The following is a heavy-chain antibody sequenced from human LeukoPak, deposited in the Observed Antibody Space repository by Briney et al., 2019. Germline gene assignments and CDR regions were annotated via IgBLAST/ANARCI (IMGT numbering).Heavy chain of an antibody. CDR3: ARRSPRCSSTSCYRTRRAEYFQH. V-gene: IGHV4-39*07. CDR1: GGSISTSSYY. D-gene: IGHD2-2*01. Sequence: SETLSLTCTVSGGSISTSSYYWGWVRQPPGKGLEWIGEIYHSGSTNYNPSLKSRVTISVDTSKNQFSLKLSSVTAADTAVYYCARRSPRCSSTSCYRTRRAEYFQHWGQGTLVTVSS. J-gene: IGHJ1*01. CDR2: IYHSGST.